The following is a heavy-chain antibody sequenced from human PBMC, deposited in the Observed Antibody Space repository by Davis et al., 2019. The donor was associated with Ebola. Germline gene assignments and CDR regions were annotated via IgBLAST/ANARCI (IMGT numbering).Heavy chain of an antibody. CDR3: AKDTSNIWFDI. D-gene: IGHD1-26*01. CDR1: GFIFRSYV. Sequence: GESLKISCAASGFIFRSYVLSWVRQAPGKGLEWVATHGTSGDTYYAHSVKGRFTISRDTSKHTLYLQMNGLRVEGTAIYYCAKDTSNIWFDIWGQGTMVTVSS. V-gene: IGHV3-23*01. CDR2: THGTSGDT. J-gene: IGHJ3*02.